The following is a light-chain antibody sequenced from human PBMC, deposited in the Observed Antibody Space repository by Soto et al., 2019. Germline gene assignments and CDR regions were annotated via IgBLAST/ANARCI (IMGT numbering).Light chain of an antibody. Sequence: EIVLTQFPGTLSLSPGERATLSCWASQSVTSSFLAWYQQKPGQAPRLLLYGASSRATGIPDRFSGSGSGTDFTLTISRLETEDFEVYYCQQYDTSPYTFGQGTKLEIK. J-gene: IGKJ2*01. CDR1: QSVTSSF. V-gene: IGKV3-20*01. CDR3: QQYDTSPYT. CDR2: GAS.